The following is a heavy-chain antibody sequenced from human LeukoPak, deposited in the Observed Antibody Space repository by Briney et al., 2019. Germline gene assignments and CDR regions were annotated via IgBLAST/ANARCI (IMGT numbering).Heavy chain of an antibody. Sequence: ASVKVSCKASGYTFTSYGISWVRQAPGQGLEWMGWISAYNGNTNYAQKLQGRVTMTTDTSTSTAYMELSSLRSEDTAVYYCARRIAAAPDAFDIWGQGTMVTVSS. CDR3: ARRIAAAPDAFDI. J-gene: IGHJ3*02. CDR1: GYTFTSYG. V-gene: IGHV1-18*04. CDR2: ISAYNGNT. D-gene: IGHD6-13*01.